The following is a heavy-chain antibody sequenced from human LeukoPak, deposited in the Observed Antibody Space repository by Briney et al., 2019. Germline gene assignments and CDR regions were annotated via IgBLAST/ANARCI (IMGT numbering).Heavy chain of an antibody. Sequence: GGSLRLSCAASGFTFSSYSMNWVRQAPGKGLEWVSSISSSSSYIYYADSVKGRFTISRDNAKNSLYLQMNSLRAEDTAVYYCARLGYCSSTSCYHYYYYGMDVWGQGTTVTVSS. CDR3: ARLGYCSSTSCYHYYYYGMDV. CDR1: GFTFSSYS. CDR2: ISSSSSYI. D-gene: IGHD2-2*01. J-gene: IGHJ6*02. V-gene: IGHV3-21*01.